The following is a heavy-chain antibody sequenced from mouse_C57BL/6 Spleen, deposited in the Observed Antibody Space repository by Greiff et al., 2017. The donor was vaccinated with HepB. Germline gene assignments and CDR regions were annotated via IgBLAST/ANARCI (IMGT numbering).Heavy chain of an antibody. CDR3: TRSETAQATLAY. Sequence: EVKLMESGEGLVKPGGSLKLSCAASGFTFSSYAMSWVRQTPEKRLEWVAYISSGGDYSYYADTVKGRFTISRDNARNTLYLQMSSLKSEDTAMYYCTRSETAQATLAYWGQGTLVTVSA. CDR2: ISSGGDYS. J-gene: IGHJ3*01. CDR1: GFTFSSYA. V-gene: IGHV5-9-1*02. D-gene: IGHD3-2*02.